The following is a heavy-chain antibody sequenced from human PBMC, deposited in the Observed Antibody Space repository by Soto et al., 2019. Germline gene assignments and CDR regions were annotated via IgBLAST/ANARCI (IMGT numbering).Heavy chain of an antibody. V-gene: IGHV3-23*01. CDR2: ISGSGGST. CDR3: AKDTQYRDQIVVVVAATGTDY. D-gene: IGHD2-15*01. Sequence: MSRDQQAPGKGLEWVSAISGSGGSTYYADSVKGRFTISRDNSKNTLYLQMNSLRAEDTAVYYCAKDTQYRDQIVVVVAATGTDYWGQGTLVTVSS. J-gene: IGHJ4*02.